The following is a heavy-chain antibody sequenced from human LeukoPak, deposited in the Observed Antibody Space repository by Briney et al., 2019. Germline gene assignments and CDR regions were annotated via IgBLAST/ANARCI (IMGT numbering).Heavy chain of an antibody. D-gene: IGHD3-16*01. CDR1: GYSISSGFY. V-gene: IGHV4-38-2*02. CDR3: ARPTRGEAFDI. Sequence: SETLSLTCTVAGYSISSGFYWGWIRQPPGKGLEWIGSIYHSGGTYYNPSLKSRVTMSVDTSKNQFSLKLSSVTAADTAVYYCARPTRGEAFDIWGQGTMVTVSS. CDR2: IYHSGGT. J-gene: IGHJ3*02.